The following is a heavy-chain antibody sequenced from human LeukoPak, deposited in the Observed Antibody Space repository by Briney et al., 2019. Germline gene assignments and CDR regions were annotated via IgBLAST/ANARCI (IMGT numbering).Heavy chain of an antibody. CDR1: GGTFSSYA. V-gene: IGHV1-69*13. CDR3: ARSRDKWEPLLGDY. D-gene: IGHD1-26*01. Sequence: EASVKVSCKASGGTFSSYAISWVRQAPGQGLEWMGGIIPIFGTANYAQKFQGRVTITADESTSTAYMELSSLRSEDTAVYYCARSRDKWEPLLGDYWGQGTLVTVSS. CDR2: IIPIFGTA. J-gene: IGHJ4*02.